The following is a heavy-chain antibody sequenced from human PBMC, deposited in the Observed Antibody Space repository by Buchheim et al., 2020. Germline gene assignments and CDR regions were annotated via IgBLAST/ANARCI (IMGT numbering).Heavy chain of an antibody. D-gene: IGHD2-2*01. J-gene: IGHJ6*03. V-gene: IGHV1-8*01. CDR3: ARGFYCSTTSCYEGFYYMDV. CDR1: GYTFTSYD. CDR2: MNPDSSNT. Sequence: QVQLVQSGAEVKKPGASVKLSCKASGYTFTSYDINWVRQAAGQGLEWMGWMNPDSSNTAHAQKFQGRLTMTRNTSISTAYMELSSLRSEDSAVYFCARGFYCSTTSCYEGFYYMDVWGKGTT.